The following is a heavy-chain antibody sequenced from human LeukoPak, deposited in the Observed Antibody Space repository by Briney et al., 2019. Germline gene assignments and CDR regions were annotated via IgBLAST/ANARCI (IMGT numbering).Heavy chain of an antibody. J-gene: IGHJ4*02. D-gene: IGHD3-10*01. CDR3: TSSSMVRGVNPFDY. Sequence: SQTLSLTCALSGGSISRGGYSWSWIRQPPGKGLEWICYIYHSGSTYYNPSLKSRVTISVDRSKNQFSLKLSSVTAADTAVYYCTSSSMVRGVNPFDYWGQGTLVTVSS. V-gene: IGHV4-30-2*01. CDR2: IYHSGST. CDR1: GGSISRGGYS.